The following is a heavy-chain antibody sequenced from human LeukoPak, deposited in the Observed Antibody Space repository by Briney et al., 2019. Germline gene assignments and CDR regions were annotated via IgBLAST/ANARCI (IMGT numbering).Heavy chain of an antibody. D-gene: IGHD3-3*01. CDR2: IYTSGST. CDR1: GGSISSYY. CDR3: AGEAPGGDFWSGYYSFWFDP. Sequence: SETLSLTCTVSGGSISSYYWSWIRQPAGKGLEWIGRIYTSGSTNYNPSLKSRVTMSVDTSKNQFSLKLSSVTAADTAVYYCAGEAPGGDFWSGYYSFWFDPWGQGTLVTVSS. V-gene: IGHV4-4*07. J-gene: IGHJ5*02.